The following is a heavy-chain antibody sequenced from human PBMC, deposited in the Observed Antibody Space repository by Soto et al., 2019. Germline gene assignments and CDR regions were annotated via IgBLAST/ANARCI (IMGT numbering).Heavy chain of an antibody. D-gene: IGHD2-21*02. J-gene: IGHJ6*02. Sequence: ASVNVSCKASGGTFSSYSISWVRQAPGQGLEWMGGIIPIFGTANYAQKFQGRVTITADKSTSTAYMELSSLRSEDTAVYYCARVYCGGDCYSYYYYYGMDVWGQGTTVTVS. CDR2: IIPIFGTA. CDR3: ARVYCGGDCYSYYYYYGMDV. CDR1: GGTFSSYS. V-gene: IGHV1-69*06.